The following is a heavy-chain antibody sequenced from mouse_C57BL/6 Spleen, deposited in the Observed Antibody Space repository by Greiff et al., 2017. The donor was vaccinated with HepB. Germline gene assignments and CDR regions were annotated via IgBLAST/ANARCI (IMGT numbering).Heavy chain of an antibody. CDR1: GYTFTSYW. CDR2: IDPSDSNT. V-gene: IGHV1-69*01. J-gene: IGHJ1*03. Sequence: VQLQQPGAELVMPGASVKLSCKASGYTFTSYWMHWVKQRPGQGLEWIGEIDPSDSNTNYNQKFKGKSTLTVDKSSSTAYMQLSSLTSEDSAVYYCARSITTEGYFDVWGTGTTVTVSS. D-gene: IGHD1-1*01. CDR3: ARSITTEGYFDV.